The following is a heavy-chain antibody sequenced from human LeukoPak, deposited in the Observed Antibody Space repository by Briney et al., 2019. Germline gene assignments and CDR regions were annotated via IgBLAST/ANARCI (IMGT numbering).Heavy chain of an antibody. Sequence: ASVKVSCKASGGTFISYAISWVRQAPGQGLEWMGGIIPIFGTANYAQKFQGRVTITADESTSTAYMELSSLRSEDTAVYYCASGVGYGSGSDYYYYYGMDVWGKGTTVTVSS. D-gene: IGHD3-10*01. CDR3: ASGVGYGSGSDYYYYYGMDV. J-gene: IGHJ6*04. V-gene: IGHV1-69*13. CDR1: GGTFISYA. CDR2: IIPIFGTA.